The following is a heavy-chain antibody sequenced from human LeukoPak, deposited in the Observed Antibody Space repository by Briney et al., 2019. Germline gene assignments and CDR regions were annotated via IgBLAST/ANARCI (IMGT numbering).Heavy chain of an antibody. CDR2: MNPNSGNT. CDR3: ARGRYAYRGDYGDY. V-gene: IGHV1-8*01. Sequence: ASVTVSCKASGYTFTSYDINWVRQATGQGLEWMGWMNPNSGNTGYAQKFQGRVTMTRNTSISTAYMEPSSLRSEDTAVYYCARGRYAYRGDYGDYWGQGTLVTVSS. J-gene: IGHJ4*02. D-gene: IGHD4-17*01. CDR1: GYTFTSYD.